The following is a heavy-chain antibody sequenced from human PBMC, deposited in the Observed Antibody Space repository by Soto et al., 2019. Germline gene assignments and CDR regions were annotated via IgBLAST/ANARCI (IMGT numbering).Heavy chain of an antibody. CDR3: ARHLPDYSKSDYYYCYGMDV. D-gene: IGHD4-4*01. J-gene: IGHJ6*02. CDR2: IYYSVST. V-gene: IGHV4-39*01. CDR1: GGSISSSSYY. Sequence: SETLSLTCTVSGGSISSSSYYWGWIRQPPGKGLEWIGSIYYSVSTYYNPSLKSRVTISVDTSKNQFSLKLSSVTDADTAVYYRARHLPDYSKSDYYYCYGMDVCGQLTTVTVSS.